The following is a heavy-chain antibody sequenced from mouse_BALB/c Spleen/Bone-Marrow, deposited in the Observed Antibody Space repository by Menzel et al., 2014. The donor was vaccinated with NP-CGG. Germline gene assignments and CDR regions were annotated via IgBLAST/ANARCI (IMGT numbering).Heavy chain of an antibody. CDR3: ARSVYYGSSYVDY. CDR1: GYSITSDYA. J-gene: IGHJ2*01. V-gene: IGHV3-2*02. Sequence: EVKLMESGPGLVKPSQSLSLTCTVTGYSITSDYAWNWIRQFPGNKLEWMGYISYSGSTSYNPSPKSRISITRDTSKNQFFLQLNSVTTEDTATYYCARSVYYGSSYVDYWGQVTTLTVSS. D-gene: IGHD1-1*01. CDR2: ISYSGST.